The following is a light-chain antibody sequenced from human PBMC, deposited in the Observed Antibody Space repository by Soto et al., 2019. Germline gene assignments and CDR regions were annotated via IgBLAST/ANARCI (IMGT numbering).Light chain of an antibody. CDR1: SSDVGGYGY. Sequence: QSALTQPPSASGSPGQSVAISCTGISSDVGGYGYVSWYQQHPGKAPKLMIFEVTKRASGVPNRFSGSKSGNTASLTVSGLQAEDEADYYCSSYAGINTDVVFGGGTKLTVL. CDR3: SSYAGINTDVV. J-gene: IGLJ2*01. CDR2: EVT. V-gene: IGLV2-8*01.